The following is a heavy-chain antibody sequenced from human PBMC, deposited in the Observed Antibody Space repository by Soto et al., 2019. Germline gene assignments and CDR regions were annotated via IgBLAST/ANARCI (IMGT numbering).Heavy chain of an antibody. CDR1: GGPPSDYY. Sequence: PSETLSLTCTVSGGPPSDYYWSWIRQPPGKGLQRIGYPLYKGYTNHTPSLNGRITISMDTSRNQFSLWLSSVTAADTAVYYCARERGEGVGGLLPHGWFDPWSQGTLVTVSS. J-gene: IGHJ5*02. CDR3: ARERGEGVGGLLPHGWFDP. CDR2: PLYKGYT. V-gene: IGHV4-59*01. D-gene: IGHD3-10*01.